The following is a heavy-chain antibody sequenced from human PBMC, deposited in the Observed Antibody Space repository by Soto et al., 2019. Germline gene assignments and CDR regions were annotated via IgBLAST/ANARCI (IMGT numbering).Heavy chain of an antibody. CDR1: GYTFTGYY. CDR3: AREPHYYGSGSYPKRYYYYGMDV. J-gene: IGHJ6*02. V-gene: IGHV1-2*04. D-gene: IGHD3-10*01. Sequence: ASVKVSCKASGYTFTGYYMHWVRQAPGQGLEWMGWFNPNSGGTNYAQKFQGWVTMTRDTSISTAYMELSRLRSDDTAVYYCAREPHYYGSGSYPKRYYYYGMDVWGQGTTVTVSS. CDR2: FNPNSGGT.